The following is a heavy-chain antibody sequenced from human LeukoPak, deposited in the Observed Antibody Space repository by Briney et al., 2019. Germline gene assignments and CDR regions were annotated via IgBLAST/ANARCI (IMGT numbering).Heavy chain of an antibody. CDR3: ARENSGSYSTRYYFDY. Sequence: PGGSLRLSCAASGFTFSSYGMHWVRQAPGKGLEWVAVIWYDGSNKYYADSVKGRFTISRDNSKNTLYLQMNSLRAEDTAVYYCARENSGSYSTRYYFDYWGQGTLVTVSS. CDR2: IWYDGSNK. CDR1: GFTFSSYG. D-gene: IGHD1-26*01. J-gene: IGHJ4*02. V-gene: IGHV3-33*01.